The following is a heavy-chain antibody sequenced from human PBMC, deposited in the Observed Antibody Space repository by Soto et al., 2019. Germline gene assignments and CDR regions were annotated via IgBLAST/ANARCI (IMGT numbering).Heavy chain of an antibody. V-gene: IGHV1-2*04. J-gene: IGHJ6*02. Sequence: RASVKVSCKASGYTFTDYYIHWVRLAPGQGLEWMGWINPNNGGANSAQKFQGWVTLTRDTSISTAYMELTRLTSDDTAVYYCARDGAGAGNYYGMDVWGQGTTVTVSS. D-gene: IGHD3-10*01. CDR1: GYTFTDYY. CDR3: ARDGAGAGNYYGMDV. CDR2: INPNNGGA.